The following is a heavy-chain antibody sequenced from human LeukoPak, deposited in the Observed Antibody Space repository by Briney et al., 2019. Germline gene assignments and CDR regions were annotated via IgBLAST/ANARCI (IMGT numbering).Heavy chain of an antibody. CDR1: GYTLTELS. D-gene: IGHD3-3*01. V-gene: IGHV1-24*01. J-gene: IGHJ5*02. CDR2: FDPEDGET. CDR3: ATVRFLEWLFPFDP. Sequence: ASVKDSCKVSGYTLTELSMHWVRQAPGKGLEWMGGFDPEDGETIYAQKFQGRVTMTEDTSTDTAYMELSSLRSEDTAVYYCATVRFLEWLFPFDPWGQGTLVTVSS.